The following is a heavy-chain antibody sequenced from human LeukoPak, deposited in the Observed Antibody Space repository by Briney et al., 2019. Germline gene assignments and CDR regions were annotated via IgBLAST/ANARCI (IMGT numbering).Heavy chain of an antibody. CDR3: ASTPMSVMITPPYYYYMDV. V-gene: IGHV4-59*02. J-gene: IGHJ6*03. Sequence: PSETLSLTCTVTGDSVTNSYWNWIRHAPGKGLQWVGFTSYSGSTKYNPSLKSRVTISLDTSQSQFSLKLSSVTAADTAVYYCASTPMSVMITPPYYYYMDVWGKGTTVTVS. CDR1: GDSVTNSY. CDR2: TSYSGST. D-gene: IGHD3-10*01.